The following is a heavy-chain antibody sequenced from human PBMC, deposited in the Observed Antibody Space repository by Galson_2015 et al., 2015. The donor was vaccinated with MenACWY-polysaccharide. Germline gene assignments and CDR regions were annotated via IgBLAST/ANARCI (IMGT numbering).Heavy chain of an antibody. J-gene: IGHJ4*02. Sequence: SVKVSCKASGYKFTSYDINWVRQATGQGLEWMGWMNPNSGNTGYAQKFQDRVTMTSNSAMTTAYMELSSLRSEDTAVYYCARIIARKYTFADSWGQGTLVTVSS. D-gene: IGHD2-21*01. CDR3: ARIIARKYTFADS. CDR1: GYKFTSYD. V-gene: IGHV1-8*01. CDR2: MNPNSGNT.